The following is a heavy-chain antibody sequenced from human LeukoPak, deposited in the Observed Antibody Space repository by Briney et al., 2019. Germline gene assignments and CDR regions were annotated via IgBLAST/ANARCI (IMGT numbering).Heavy chain of an antibody. Sequence: SETLSLTCAVYGGSFSGYYWSWIRQPPGKGLEWIGEINHSGSTNYNPSLKSRVTISVDTSKNQFSLKLSSVTAADTAVYYCARALVVPAAISGYPYYFDYWGQGTLVTVSS. CDR2: INHSGST. CDR1: GGSFSGYY. J-gene: IGHJ4*02. CDR3: ARALVVPAAISGYPYYFDY. D-gene: IGHD2-2*01. V-gene: IGHV4-34*01.